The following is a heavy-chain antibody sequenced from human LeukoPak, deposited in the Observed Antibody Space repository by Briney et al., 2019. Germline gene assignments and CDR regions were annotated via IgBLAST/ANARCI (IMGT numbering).Heavy chain of an antibody. Sequence: GGALRLSCAASGFTFNNYWMNWARQAPGKGLEWVANIKPDGSGKYYADSVKGRFTISRDNAKDSLYLQMNSLRGDDTAVYYCARESFEYWGQGVLVTVSS. CDR3: ARESFEY. CDR2: IKPDGSGK. J-gene: IGHJ4*02. V-gene: IGHV3-7*04. CDR1: GFTFNNYW.